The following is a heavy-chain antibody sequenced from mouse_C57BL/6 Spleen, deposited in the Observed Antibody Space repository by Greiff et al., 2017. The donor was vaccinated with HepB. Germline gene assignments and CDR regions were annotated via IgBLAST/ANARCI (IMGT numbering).Heavy chain of an antibody. J-gene: IGHJ1*03. D-gene: IGHD2-1*01. CDR1: GYTFTDYN. CDR3: ARMDYGNYDWYFDV. Sequence: VQLKESGPELVKPGASVKMSCKASGYTFTDYNMHWVKQSHGKSLEWIGYINPNNGGTSYNQKFKGKATLTVNKSSSTAYMELRSLTSEDSAVYYCARMDYGNYDWYFDVWGTGTTVTVSS. V-gene: IGHV1-22*01. CDR2: INPNNGGT.